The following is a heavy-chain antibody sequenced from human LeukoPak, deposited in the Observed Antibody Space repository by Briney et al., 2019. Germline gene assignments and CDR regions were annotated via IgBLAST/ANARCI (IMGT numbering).Heavy chain of an antibody. CDR3: ARGQRGSSSGWFDP. D-gene: IGHD6-13*01. CDR2: IGTAGDT. Sequence: GGSLRLSCAASGFTFSSYDMHWVRQATGKGLEWVSAIGTAGDTYYPGSVKGRFTISRENAKNSLYLQMNSLRAGDTAVYYCARGQRGSSSGWFDPWGQGTLVTVSS. J-gene: IGHJ5*02. CDR1: GFTFSSYD. V-gene: IGHV3-13*01.